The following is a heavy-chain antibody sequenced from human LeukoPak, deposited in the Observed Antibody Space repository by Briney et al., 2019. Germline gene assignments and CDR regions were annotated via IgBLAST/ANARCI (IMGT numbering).Heavy chain of an antibody. V-gene: IGHV1-2*02. J-gene: IGHJ4*02. D-gene: IGHD3-10*01. CDR1: GYTFSGTGWY. Sequence: ALVKVSCKASGYTFSGTGWYLYWLRQAPGQGLECMGWIHPDNGDTAYAQKFEGRVAMTRDTSISTAYMELRRLRPDDTAVYFCARDGPAQMVDLDYWGQGTLVTVSS. CDR3: ARDGPAQMVDLDY. CDR2: IHPDNGDT.